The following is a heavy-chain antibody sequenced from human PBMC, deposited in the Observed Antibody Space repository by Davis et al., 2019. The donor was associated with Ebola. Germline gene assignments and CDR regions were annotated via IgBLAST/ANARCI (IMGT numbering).Heavy chain of an antibody. Sequence: ASVKVSCKASGYTFTGYYMHWVRQAPGQGLEWMGRINPHNGNTNYAQNVQGRVIMTSDTATTTAYMEVGSLRSDDTAVYYCARAQFPTTSDHWGQGTLVTVSA. D-gene: IGHD1-1*01. CDR1: GYTFTGYY. J-gene: IGHJ4*02. CDR2: INPHNGNT. CDR3: ARAQFPTTSDH. V-gene: IGHV1-18*04.